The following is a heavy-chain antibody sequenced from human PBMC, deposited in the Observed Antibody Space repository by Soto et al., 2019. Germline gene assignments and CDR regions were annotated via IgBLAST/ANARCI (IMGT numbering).Heavy chain of an antibody. CDR1: GYTFTSYG. Sequence: QVHLVQSGAEVKKPGTSVKVSCKASGYTFTSYGISWVRQAPGQGLEWMGWINGYNGNTNYAQKFHGRVSTTTDTSTRTAYMELRSLRSDDTAVFYCARDVAYSTSYPYFDSWGQGTLVTVSS. J-gene: IGHJ4*02. CDR2: INGYNGNT. D-gene: IGHD6-6*01. CDR3: ARDVAYSTSYPYFDS. V-gene: IGHV1-18*01.